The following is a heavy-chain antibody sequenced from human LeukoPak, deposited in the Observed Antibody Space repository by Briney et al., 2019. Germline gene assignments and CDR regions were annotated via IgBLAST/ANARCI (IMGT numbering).Heavy chain of an antibody. D-gene: IGHD3-22*01. CDR2: IYYSGST. Sequence: KTSETLSLTCTVSGGSISSSSYYWGWIRQPPGKGLEWIGSIYYSGSTYYNPSLKSRVTISVDTSKNQFSLKLSSVTAAETAVYYCARGPFYYYDSSGYPFDYWGQGTLVTVSS. J-gene: IGHJ4*02. CDR3: ARGPFYYYDSSGYPFDY. V-gene: IGHV4-39*01. CDR1: GGSISSSSYY.